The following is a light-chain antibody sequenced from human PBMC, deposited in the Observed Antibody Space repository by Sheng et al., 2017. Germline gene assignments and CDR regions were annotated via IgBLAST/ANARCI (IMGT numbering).Light chain of an antibody. CDR2: GKN. CDR1: SLRNYY. CDR3: KSRDNIDNHVL. Sequence: SSELTQDPAVSVALGQTVRITCQGDSLRNYYASWYQQKPGQAPVLVVYGKNKRPSGIPDRFSASNSGNTASLTITGAQAEDEADYYCKSRDNIDNHVLFGGGTKLTVL. J-gene: IGLJ2*01. V-gene: IGLV3-19*01.